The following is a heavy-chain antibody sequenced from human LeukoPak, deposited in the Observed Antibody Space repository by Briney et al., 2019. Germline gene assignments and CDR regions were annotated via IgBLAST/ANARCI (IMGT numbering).Heavy chain of an antibody. D-gene: IGHD4-11*01. J-gene: IGHJ4*02. CDR3: ATRGATVTTYGY. Sequence: GASVKVSCKVSGYTLTELSMHWVRQAPGKGLEWMGGFDPEDGETIYAQKFQGRVTMTEDTSTDTAYMELSSLRFEDTAVYYCATRGATVTTYGYWGQGTLVTVSS. CDR1: GYTLTELS. V-gene: IGHV1-24*01. CDR2: FDPEDGET.